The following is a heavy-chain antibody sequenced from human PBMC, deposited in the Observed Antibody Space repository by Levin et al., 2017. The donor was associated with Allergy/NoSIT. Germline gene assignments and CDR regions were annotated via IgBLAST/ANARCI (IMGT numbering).Heavy chain of an antibody. V-gene: IGHV3-74*03. CDR2: INSDGSSI. D-gene: IGHD2-8*01. J-gene: IGHJ4*02. CDR1: GFIFSRSW. Sequence: GGSLRLSCAASGFIFSRSWMHWVRQAPGKGLVWVSRINSDGSSITYADSVKGRLTVSRDNDKNMLYLQMNSLRAEDTAVYYCARDNAGLDSWGQGTLVTVSS. CDR3: ARDNAGLDS.